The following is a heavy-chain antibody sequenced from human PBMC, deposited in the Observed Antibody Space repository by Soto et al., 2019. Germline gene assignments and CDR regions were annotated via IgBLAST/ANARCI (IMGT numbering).Heavy chain of an antibody. CDR3: ARGLWFGELFLDYYYYGMDV. Sequence: QVQLVESGGGVVQPGRSLRLSCAASGFTFSSYGMHWVRQAPGKGLEWVAVIWYDGSNKYYADSVKGRFTISRDKSKNTLDLQMNSLRAEDTAVYYCARGLWFGELFLDYYYYGMDVWGEGTTVTVSS. CDR2: IWYDGSNK. J-gene: IGHJ6*04. D-gene: IGHD3-10*01. CDR1: GFTFSSYG. V-gene: IGHV3-33*01.